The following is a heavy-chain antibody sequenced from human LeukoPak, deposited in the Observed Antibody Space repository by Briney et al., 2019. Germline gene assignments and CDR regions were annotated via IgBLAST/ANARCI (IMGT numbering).Heavy chain of an antibody. CDR3: AGSGGLANQGAVFDY. Sequence: PSETLSLTCIVSGDSVTNHYWSLIRQPPGKGLEWIGYIHYSGSINYNPSLKSRVTISVDTSRNQFSMKLNSVTTADTAVYYCAGSGGLANQGAVFDYWGQGTLVTVSS. J-gene: IGHJ4*02. CDR1: GDSVTNHY. V-gene: IGHV4-59*02. CDR2: IHYSGSI. D-gene: IGHD3-10*01.